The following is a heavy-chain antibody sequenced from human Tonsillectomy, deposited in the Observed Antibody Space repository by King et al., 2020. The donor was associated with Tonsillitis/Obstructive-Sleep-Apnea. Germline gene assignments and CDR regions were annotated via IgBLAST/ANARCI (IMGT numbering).Heavy chain of an antibody. CDR2: ISGSGGST. D-gene: IGHD2-15*01. V-gene: IGHV3-23*04. CDR1: GFTFSSYA. J-gene: IGHJ4*02. CDR3: AKGSNKRYWRGCSWHPGGY. Sequence: VQLVESGGGLVQPGGSLRLSCAASGFTFSSYAMSWVRQAPGKGLEWVSAISGSGGSTYYADSVKGRFTISRDNSKNTLYLQMNSLRAEDTAVYYCAKGSNKRYWRGCSWHPGGYWGQGTLVTVSS.